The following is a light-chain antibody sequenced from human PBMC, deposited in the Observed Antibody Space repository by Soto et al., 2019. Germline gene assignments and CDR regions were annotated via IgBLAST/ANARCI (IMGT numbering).Light chain of an antibody. J-gene: IGKJ4*01. CDR2: AAS. Sequence: DIQMTQSPSSLPASVGDRVTITCRASQGISNYLAWYQQIPGKVPKLLISAASTLQSGVPSRFSGSGSGTDFTLTISSLQPEDVATYYCQKYTNVPAFGGGTKGEIK. V-gene: IGKV1-27*01. CDR1: QGISNY. CDR3: QKYTNVPA.